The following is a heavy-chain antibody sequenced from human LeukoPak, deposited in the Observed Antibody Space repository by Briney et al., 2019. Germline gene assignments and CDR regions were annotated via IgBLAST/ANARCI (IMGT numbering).Heavy chain of an antibody. D-gene: IGHD5-18*01. CDR3: ARVEGYSYGFDAFDI. J-gene: IGHJ3*02. CDR2: IKQDGSEK. Sequence: GGSLRLSCAASGFTFSSYSMNWVRQAPGKGLEWVANIKQDGSEKYYVDSVKGRFTISRDNAKNSLYLQMNSLRAEDTAVYYCARVEGYSYGFDAFDIWGQGTMVTVSS. V-gene: IGHV3-7*01. CDR1: GFTFSSYS.